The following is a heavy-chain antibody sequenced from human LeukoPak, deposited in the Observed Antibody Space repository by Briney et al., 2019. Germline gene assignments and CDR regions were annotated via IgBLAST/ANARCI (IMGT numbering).Heavy chain of an antibody. J-gene: IGHJ5*02. CDR2: ISSGGTSE. D-gene: IGHD2-2*01. Sequence: GGSLRLSGGASGFTFSTYAMHWVRQTPDKGLEWVAFISSGGTSENYADSVKGRFTISRDNSKNTLYLRMNNLTAEDTAVYYCAKGYGSSTSYGNWFDPWGQGTLVTVSS. CDR3: AKGYGSSTSYGNWFDP. CDR1: GFTFSTYA. V-gene: IGHV3-30*18.